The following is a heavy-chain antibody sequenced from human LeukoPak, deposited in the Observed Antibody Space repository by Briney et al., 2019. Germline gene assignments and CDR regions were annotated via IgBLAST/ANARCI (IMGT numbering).Heavy chain of an antibody. CDR2: IYYTGTT. J-gene: IGHJ3*01. CDR3: ARKIGAFGV. Sequence: SETLSLTCTVSGGSISSYYWSWIRQPPGKGLEWIGYIYYTGTTNYNPSLKSRVTISVDTSKKQLSLKLSSVTAADTAVYYCARKIGAFGVWGQGIMVSVSS. V-gene: IGHV4-59*08. CDR1: GGSISSYY.